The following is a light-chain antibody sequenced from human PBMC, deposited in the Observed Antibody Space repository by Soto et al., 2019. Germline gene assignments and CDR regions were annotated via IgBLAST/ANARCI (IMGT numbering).Light chain of an antibody. CDR2: EVS. J-gene: IGLJ3*02. Sequence: QSVLTQPASVSGSPGQSIAISCTGTNSDVGGYNYVSWYQQHPGKAPKLLIYEVSNRPSGVSNRFSGSKSGNTASLTISGLQAEDEADYYCNSYTSSGTWVFGGGTKLTVL. CDR1: NSDVGGYNY. V-gene: IGLV2-14*01. CDR3: NSYTSSGTWV.